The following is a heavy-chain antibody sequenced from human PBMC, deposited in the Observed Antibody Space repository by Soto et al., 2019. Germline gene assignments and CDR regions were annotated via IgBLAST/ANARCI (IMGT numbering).Heavy chain of an antibody. Sequence: AGCLRLSSAASGFTFSSYAMHWVRQAPGKGLEWVAVISYDGSNKYYADSVKGRFTISRDNSKNTLYLQMNSLRAEDTAVYYCARAHPARVGAYFDYWGQGTLVTVSS. CDR1: GFTFSSYA. V-gene: IGHV3-30-3*02. J-gene: IGHJ4*02. D-gene: IGHD1-26*01. CDR3: ARAHPARVGAYFDY. CDR2: ISYDGSNK.